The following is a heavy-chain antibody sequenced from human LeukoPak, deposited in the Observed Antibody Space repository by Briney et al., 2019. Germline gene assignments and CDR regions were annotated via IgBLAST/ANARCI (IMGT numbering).Heavy chain of an antibody. V-gene: IGHV3-33*01. D-gene: IGHD6-13*01. CDR3: ARDRGYSSRWNFGKDYYMDV. Sequence: PGRSLRLSCSASGFTFSTYGMNWVRQAPGKGLEWVAVIWYDGSHASYADAVKGRFTISRDNSKNTLYLQMNSPRAEDTAVYYCARDRGYSSRWNFGKDYYMDVWGKGTTVTVSS. J-gene: IGHJ6*03. CDR2: IWYDGSHA. CDR1: GFTFSTYG.